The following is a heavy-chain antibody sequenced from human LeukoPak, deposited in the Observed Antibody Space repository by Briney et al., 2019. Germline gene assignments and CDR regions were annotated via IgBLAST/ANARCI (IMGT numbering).Heavy chain of an antibody. V-gene: IGHV4-4*09. Sequence: SETLSLTCSVSGGSISSYYGSWLRQPPGEGLEWIGYIYSSGSTNYNPSLQSRVPISVDTSKNKFSLKLSSVTAADTAVYYCARQREIRITMVRGGEAFDIWGQGTMVTVSS. D-gene: IGHD3-10*01. J-gene: IGHJ3*02. CDR1: GGSISSYY. CDR2: IYSSGST. CDR3: ARQREIRITMVRGGEAFDI.